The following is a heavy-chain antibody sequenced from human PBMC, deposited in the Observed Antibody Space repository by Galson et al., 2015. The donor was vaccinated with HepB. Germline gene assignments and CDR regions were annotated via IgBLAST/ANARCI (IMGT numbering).Heavy chain of an antibody. V-gene: IGHV3-64*01. D-gene: IGHD6-19*01. CDR1: GFTFSSYS. Sequence: SLRLSCAASGFTFSSYSMNWVRQAPGKGLEYVSAISSNGGSTYYANSVKGRFTISRDNSKNTLYLQMGSLRAEDMAVYYCARGPIAVAGLYYFDYWGQGTLVTVSS. CDR2: ISSNGGST. J-gene: IGHJ4*02. CDR3: ARGPIAVAGLYYFDY.